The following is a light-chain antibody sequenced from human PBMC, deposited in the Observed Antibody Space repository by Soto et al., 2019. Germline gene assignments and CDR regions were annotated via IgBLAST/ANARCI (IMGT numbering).Light chain of an antibody. CDR2: SNN. J-gene: IGLJ3*02. CDR3: AAHAGGNTWL. CDR1: SSNIGSNT. V-gene: IGLV1-44*01. Sequence: QSVLTQPPSASGTPGQRVTISCSGSSSNIGSNTVNWYQQLPGTAPKLLIYSNNQRPSGVPDRFSGSRSGDKASLTVSGLQTEDEGLYYCAAHAGGNTWLFGGGTKLTVL.